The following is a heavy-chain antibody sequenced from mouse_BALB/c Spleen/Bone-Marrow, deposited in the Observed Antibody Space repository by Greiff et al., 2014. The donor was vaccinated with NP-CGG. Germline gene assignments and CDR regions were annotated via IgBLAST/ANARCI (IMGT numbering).Heavy chain of an antibody. Sequence: EVKLEESGGGLVQPGGSLKLSCAASGFDFRRYWMSWVRQAPGKGLEWIGEINPESSTINYTPSLKDKFIISRDNAKNTLYLQMSKRRSEDAAVYYCTRPGGNYLPWFVYWGQGTLVTVSA. V-gene: IGHV4-1*02. CDR2: INPESSTI. CDR3: TRPGGNYLPWFVY. D-gene: IGHD2-1*01. CDR1: GFDFRRYW. J-gene: IGHJ3*01.